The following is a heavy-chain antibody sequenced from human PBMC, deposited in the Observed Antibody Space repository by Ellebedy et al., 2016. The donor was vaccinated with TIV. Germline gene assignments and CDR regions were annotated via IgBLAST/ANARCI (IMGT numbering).Heavy chain of an antibody. CDR2: ISSSSTYI. Sequence: PGGSLRLSCAASGFSVNSYYMTWVRQAPGKGLEWVSSISSSSTYIFYSDSVKGRFTISRDTAKNSLYLQMNSLRAEDTAVYYCARDSQSALYCTGDCSAYGMDVWGQGTTVTVSS. CDR3: ARDSQSALYCTGDCSAYGMDV. V-gene: IGHV3-21*01. D-gene: IGHD2-21*02. CDR1: GFSVNSYY. J-gene: IGHJ6*02.